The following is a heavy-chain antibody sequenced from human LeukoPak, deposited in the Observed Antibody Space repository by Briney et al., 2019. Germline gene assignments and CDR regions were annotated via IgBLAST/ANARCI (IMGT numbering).Heavy chain of an antibody. D-gene: IGHD4-17*01. CDR2: IRYDGSNK. CDR3: VKDLTTVTTQGDY. Sequence: PGGSLRLSCAASGFTFSSYGMHWVRQAPGKGLEWVAFIRYDGSNKYYADSVKGRFTISRDNSKNTLYLQMNSLRAEDTAVYYCVKDLTTVTTQGDYWGQGTLVTVSS. J-gene: IGHJ4*02. CDR1: GFTFSSYG. V-gene: IGHV3-30*02.